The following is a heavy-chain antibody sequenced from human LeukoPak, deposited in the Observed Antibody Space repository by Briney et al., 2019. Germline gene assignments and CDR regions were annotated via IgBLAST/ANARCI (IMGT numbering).Heavy chain of an antibody. J-gene: IGHJ4*02. D-gene: IGHD2-21*02. CDR2: ISSRSTTK. CDR1: GFTFSNYG. CDR3: ECGGDSGDDGFDY. Sequence: PGGSLRLSCAASGFTFSNYGINWVRQAPGKGLEWISYISSRSTTKYYADSIKGRFTISRDNAKNSLYLQMSNLRAEDRAIYYCECGGDSGDDGFDYWGQGTLVTVSS. V-gene: IGHV3-48*01.